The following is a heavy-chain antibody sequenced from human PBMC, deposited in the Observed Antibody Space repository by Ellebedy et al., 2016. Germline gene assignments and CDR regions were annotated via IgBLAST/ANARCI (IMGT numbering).Heavy chain of an antibody. CDR1: GGSVRSSSYY. CDR2: MYYRGST. Sequence: SETLSPTXTVPGGSVRSSSYYWDWIRQPPGKGLEWIGSMYYRGSTNYNPSLKSRVTISVDTSKNQFSLKLTSVTAADTAVYYCASRPNWYFDLWGRGTLVTVSS. V-gene: IGHV4-39*01. CDR3: ASRPNWYFDL. J-gene: IGHJ2*01.